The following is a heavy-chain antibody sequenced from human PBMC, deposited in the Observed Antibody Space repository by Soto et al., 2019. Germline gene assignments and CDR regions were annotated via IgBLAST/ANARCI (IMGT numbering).Heavy chain of an antibody. V-gene: IGHV1-2*04. Sequence: GASVKVSCKASGYSFTDYHIHWVRQAPGKGLEWLGRINPKSGGTSTAQKFQGWVTMTRDRSISTVYRELTRLRPDDTAVYFCARGHSTDCSNGVCSFFYNHEMDVWGQGTTVTVSS. D-gene: IGHD2-8*01. CDR1: GYSFTDYH. J-gene: IGHJ6*02. CDR3: ARGHSTDCSNGVCSFFYNHEMDV. CDR2: INPKSGGT.